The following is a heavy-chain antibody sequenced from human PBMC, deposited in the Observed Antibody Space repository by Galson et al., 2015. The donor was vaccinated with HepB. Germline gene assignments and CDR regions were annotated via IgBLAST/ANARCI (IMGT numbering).Heavy chain of an antibody. J-gene: IGHJ6*03. V-gene: IGHV3-30*18. D-gene: IGHD4-11*01. CDR3: AKDLLSTVYSRYYYYYMDV. Sequence: SLRLSCAASGFTFSSYGMHWVRQAPGKGLEWVAVISYDGSNKYYADSVKGRFTISRDNSKNTLYLQMNSLRAEDTAVYYCAKDLLSTVYSRYYYYYMDVWGKGTTVTVSS. CDR1: GFTFSSYG. CDR2: ISYDGSNK.